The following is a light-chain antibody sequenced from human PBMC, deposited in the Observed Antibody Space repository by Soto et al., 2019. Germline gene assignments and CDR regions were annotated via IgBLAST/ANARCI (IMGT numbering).Light chain of an antibody. CDR2: NNN. Sequence: QSVLTQPPSASGTPGQRVIISCSGSSSNVGRNTVSWYQHLPGTAPKLLIYNNNQRPSGVPDRISGSKSGTSASLAISGLQSDDEAEYYRAAWDDSLNGVVFGGGTKLTVL. CDR1: SSNVGRNT. V-gene: IGLV1-44*01. CDR3: AAWDDSLNGVV. J-gene: IGLJ3*02.